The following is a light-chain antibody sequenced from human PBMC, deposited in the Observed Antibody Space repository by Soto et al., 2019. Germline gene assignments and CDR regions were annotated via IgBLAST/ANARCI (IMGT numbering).Light chain of an antibody. V-gene: IGKV3-20*01. Sequence: EIVLTQSSGTLSLSPGERATLSCRASQSISSIYLAWYQQKPGQAPRLLIYGASSRATGIPDRFSGSGSGTDFTLTINRLEPEDFAVYYCQQYGSSPRTFGQGTKVEIK. CDR2: GAS. J-gene: IGKJ1*01. CDR3: QQYGSSPRT. CDR1: QSISSIY.